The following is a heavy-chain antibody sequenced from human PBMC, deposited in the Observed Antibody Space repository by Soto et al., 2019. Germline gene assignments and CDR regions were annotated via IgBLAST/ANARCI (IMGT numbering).Heavy chain of an antibody. D-gene: IGHD3-3*01. Sequence: PSETLSLTCAVYGGSFSGYYWSWIRQPPGKGLEWIGEINHSGSTNYNPSLKSRVTISVDTSKNQFSLKLSSATAADTAVYYCARVRQRITIFGVVIPTALIDYWGHGSRVIVS. CDR2: INHSGST. V-gene: IGHV4-34*01. CDR3: ARVRQRITIFGVVIPTALIDY. CDR1: GGSFSGYY. J-gene: IGHJ4*01.